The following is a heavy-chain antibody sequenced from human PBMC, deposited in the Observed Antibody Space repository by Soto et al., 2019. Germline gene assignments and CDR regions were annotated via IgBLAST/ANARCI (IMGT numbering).Heavy chain of an antibody. CDR2: VKSKIDGGTT. D-gene: IGHD3-3*01. V-gene: IGHV3-15*01. CDR1: GLTFDKAW. Sequence: GGSLRLSCAASGLTFDKAWMNWVRQAPGKGLEWVGRVKSKIDGGTTDYGAPVKGRFTISRDDSKNTVFLQMNSLKTEDTAMYYCAAGTGRSDFDYWGQGT. CDR3: AAGTGRSDFDY. J-gene: IGHJ4*02.